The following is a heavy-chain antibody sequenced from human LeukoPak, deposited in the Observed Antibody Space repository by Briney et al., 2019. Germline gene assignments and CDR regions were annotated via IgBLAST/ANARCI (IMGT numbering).Heavy chain of an antibody. CDR3: ARDGRGSAFDI. J-gene: IGHJ3*02. V-gene: IGHV3-74*01. CDR1: GFTFSGYW. Sequence: GGSLRLYCAASGFTFSGYWMQWVRQTPGKGLVWVSRINPDGSSTSYVDSVKGRFTVSRDNAKNTLYLQMNSLRAEDTAVYYCARDGRGSAFDIWGQGTMVTVSS. CDR2: INPDGSST. D-gene: IGHD5-12*01.